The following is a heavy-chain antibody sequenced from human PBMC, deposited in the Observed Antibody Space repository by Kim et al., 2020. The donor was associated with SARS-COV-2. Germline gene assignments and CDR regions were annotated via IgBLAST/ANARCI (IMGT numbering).Heavy chain of an antibody. Sequence: ASVKVSCKASGYTFTSYGISWVRQAPGQGLEWMGWISAYNGNTNYAQKLQGRVTMTTDTSTSTAYMELRSLRSDDTAVYYCATTYYDFWSGYSYFDYLGQGTLVTVSS. V-gene: IGHV1-18*04. J-gene: IGHJ4*02. CDR3: ATTYYDFWSGYSYFDY. CDR1: GYTFTSYG. CDR2: ISAYNGNT. D-gene: IGHD3-3*01.